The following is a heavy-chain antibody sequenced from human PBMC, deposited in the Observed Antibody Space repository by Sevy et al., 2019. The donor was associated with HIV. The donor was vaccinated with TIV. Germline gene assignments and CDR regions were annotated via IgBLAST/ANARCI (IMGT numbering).Heavy chain of an antibody. CDR2: IYYSGNT. J-gene: IGHJ4*02. CDR1: GASISSSSYY. CDR3: ARHAGNLVDATNNYFDY. Sequence: SETLSLTCTVSGASISSSSYYWGWIRQPPGKGLEWIGSIYYSGNTYYNPSLKSRITISVDASKNQFSLKVSSVTAADTAVYYCARHAGNLVDATNNYFDYWGQGTLVTVSS. D-gene: IGHD2-15*01. V-gene: IGHV4-39*01.